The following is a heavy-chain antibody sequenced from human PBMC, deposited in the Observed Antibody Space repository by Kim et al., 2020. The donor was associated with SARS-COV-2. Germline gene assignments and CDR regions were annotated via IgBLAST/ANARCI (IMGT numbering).Heavy chain of an antibody. V-gene: IGHV3-7*01. CDR3: MVTGTSGGYVADY. D-gene: IGHD6-19*01. Sequence: GGSLRLSCAASGFTFSIYWMSWVRQAPGKGLEWVANIKQDGSEKYYVYSVKGRFTISRDNAKNSLYLQINSLRDEDTAGYYCMVTGTSGGYVADYWGQGTLVTVSS. CDR1: GFTFSIYW. CDR2: IKQDGSEK. J-gene: IGHJ4*02.